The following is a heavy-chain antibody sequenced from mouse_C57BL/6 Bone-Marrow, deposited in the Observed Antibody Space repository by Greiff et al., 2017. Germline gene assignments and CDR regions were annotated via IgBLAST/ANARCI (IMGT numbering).Heavy chain of an antibody. CDR2: IYPGSGST. D-gene: IGHD2-3*01. V-gene: IGHV1-55*01. Sequence: QVQLKQPGAELVKPGASVKMSCKASGYTFTSYWITWVKQRPGQGLEWIGDIYPGSGSTNYNEKFKSKATLTVDTSSSTAYMQLSSLTSEDSAVYYCARMIYDGYYDYAMDYWGQGTSVTVSS. J-gene: IGHJ4*01. CDR3: ARMIYDGYYDYAMDY. CDR1: GYTFTSYW.